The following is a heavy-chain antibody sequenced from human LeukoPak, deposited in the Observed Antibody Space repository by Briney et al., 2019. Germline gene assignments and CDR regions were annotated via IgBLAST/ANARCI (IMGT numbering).Heavy chain of an antibody. Sequence: GGSLRLSCAASGFTVSSNYMSWVRQAPGKGLEWVSVIYSGGSTYYADSVKGRFTISRDNSKNTLYLQMNSLRTEDTAVYYCARVPTDYDILTGYYYYYMDVWGKGTTVTISS. CDR2: IYSGGST. V-gene: IGHV3-66*01. J-gene: IGHJ6*03. CDR1: GFTVSSNY. D-gene: IGHD3-9*01. CDR3: ARVPTDYDILTGYYYYYMDV.